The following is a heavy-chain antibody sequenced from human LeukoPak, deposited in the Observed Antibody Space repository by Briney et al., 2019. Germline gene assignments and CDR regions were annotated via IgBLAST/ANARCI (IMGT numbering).Heavy chain of an antibody. D-gene: IGHD3-22*01. Sequence: GRSLRLSCAASGFTFSNYGIHWVRQAPGKGLEWVAVIWHDGSNKYYADSVKGRFTISRDNSKNTLYLQMNSLRAEDTAVYYCARKGYYYDSSGYQGAFDIWGQGTMVTVSS. CDR2: IWHDGSNK. V-gene: IGHV3-30*19. J-gene: IGHJ3*02. CDR1: GFTFSNYG. CDR3: ARKGYYYDSSGYQGAFDI.